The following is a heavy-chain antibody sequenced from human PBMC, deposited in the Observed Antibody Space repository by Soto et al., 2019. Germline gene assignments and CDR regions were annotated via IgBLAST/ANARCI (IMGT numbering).Heavy chain of an antibody. CDR2: SRDKVHSNTT. J-gene: IGHJ4*02. V-gene: IGHV3-72*01. CDR3: ARGVVSTGYFDY. D-gene: IGHD5-12*01. Sequence: EVQLADSGGGLVQPGGSLRLSCAATGFTFSDHYMDWVRQAPGKGLEWVGRSRDKVHSNTTEYAASVTGRVTISRGDSENSLYLQMNSLKTEDTAVYYCARGVVSTGYFDYWGQGTLVTVSS. CDR1: GFTFSDHY.